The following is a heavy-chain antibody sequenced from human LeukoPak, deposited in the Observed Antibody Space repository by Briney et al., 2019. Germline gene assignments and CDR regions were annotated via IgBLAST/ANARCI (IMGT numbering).Heavy chain of an antibody. CDR3: ARAPTVLVGYCSSSSCQADY. D-gene: IGHD2-2*01. J-gene: IGHJ4*02. Sequence: GGSLRLSCAASGFTFSSYSMNWVRQAPGKGLEWVSAISGDSRYIYYTDSVRGRFTISRDNAENSLYLQMHSLRVEDTAVYYCARAPTVLVGYCSSSSCQADYWGQGTLVTVSS. CDR1: GFTFSSYS. CDR2: ISGDSRYI. V-gene: IGHV3-21*01.